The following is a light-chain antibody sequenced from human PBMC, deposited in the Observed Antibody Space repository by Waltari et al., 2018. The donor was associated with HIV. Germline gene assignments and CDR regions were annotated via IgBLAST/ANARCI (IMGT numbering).Light chain of an antibody. CDR2: DAS. Sequence: DIQLTQSPSSLSASVGDRVTITCQASQDIRNYLNWYQQKAGKAPTLLIYDASNLETGVPSRFSGSRSGTTFTFTISGLQPEDIATYYCQQYNSYPLTFGGGTKVEIK. V-gene: IGKV1-33*01. CDR3: QQYNSYPLT. J-gene: IGKJ4*01. CDR1: QDIRNY.